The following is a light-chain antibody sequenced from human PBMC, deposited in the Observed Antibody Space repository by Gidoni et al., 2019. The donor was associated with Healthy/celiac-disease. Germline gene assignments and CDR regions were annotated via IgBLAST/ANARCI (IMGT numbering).Light chain of an antibody. V-gene: IGLV1-40*01. CDR2: GNS. Sequence: QSVLTQPPSVSGAPGQRVTISCTGSSSNIGAGYDVPWYQQRPGTAPKLLIYGNSNRPSGVPDRFSGSKSGTSASLAITGLQAEDEADYYCQSYDSSFYVFGTGTKVTVL. CDR1: SSNIGAGYD. CDR3: QSYDSSFYV. J-gene: IGLJ1*01.